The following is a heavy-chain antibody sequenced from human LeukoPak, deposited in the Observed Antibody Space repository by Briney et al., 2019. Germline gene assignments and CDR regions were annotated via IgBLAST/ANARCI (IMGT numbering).Heavy chain of an antibody. J-gene: IGHJ4*02. V-gene: IGHV3-23*01. CDR2: ISVSGDWT. CDR1: GFTFSSYY. CDR3: ANYRQSITAAGNSREFADY. Sequence: QPGGSLRLSCEASGFTFSSYYVIWVRQAPGKGLEWVSVISVSGDWTYYADSVKGRFTISRDNSKNTLYLQMNSLRAEDTAVYYCANYRQSITAAGNSREFADYWGQGTLVTVSS. D-gene: IGHD6-13*01.